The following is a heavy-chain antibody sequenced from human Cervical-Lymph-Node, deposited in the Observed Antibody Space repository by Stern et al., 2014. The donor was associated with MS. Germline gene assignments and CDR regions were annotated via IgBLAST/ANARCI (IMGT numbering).Heavy chain of an antibody. CDR2: ISYDGSRE. J-gene: IGHJ4*02. D-gene: IGHD2-15*01. Sequence: VQLVESGGGVVQPGKSLRLSCAASGFTFSSLAMHWVRQAPGKGLEWVSFISYDGSREKNADSVKGRFTISRDNSKRTLYLQLDSLRVEDTAVFYCATKAPPYCSGASCYEYWGQGTLVTVSS. V-gene: IGHV3-30*04. CDR1: GFTFSSLA. CDR3: ATKAPPYCSGASCYEY.